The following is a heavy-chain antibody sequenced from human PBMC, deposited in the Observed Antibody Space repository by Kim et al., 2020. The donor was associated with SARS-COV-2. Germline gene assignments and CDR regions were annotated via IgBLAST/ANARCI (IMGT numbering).Heavy chain of an antibody. Sequence: TNYNPSLKSRVTRSVDQSKSQFSLKLSSVTAADTAVYYCARSMAVAGNDYWGQGTLVTVSS. D-gene: IGHD6-19*01. J-gene: IGHJ4*02. V-gene: IGHV4-4*02. CDR3: ARSMAVAGNDY.